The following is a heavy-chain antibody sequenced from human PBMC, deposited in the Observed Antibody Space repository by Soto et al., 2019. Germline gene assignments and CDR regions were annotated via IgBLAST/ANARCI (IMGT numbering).Heavy chain of an antibody. D-gene: IGHD3-9*01. CDR3: ARRDILTGYDSYYFDY. CDR2: IIPIFGTA. Sequence: QVQLVQSGAEVKKPGSSVKVSCKASGGTFSSYAISWVRQAPGRGLEWMGGIIPIFGTANYAQKFQGRVTITADESTSTAYMELSSLRSEDTAVYYCARRDILTGYDSYYFDYWGQGTLVTVSS. J-gene: IGHJ4*02. V-gene: IGHV1-69*12. CDR1: GGTFSSYA.